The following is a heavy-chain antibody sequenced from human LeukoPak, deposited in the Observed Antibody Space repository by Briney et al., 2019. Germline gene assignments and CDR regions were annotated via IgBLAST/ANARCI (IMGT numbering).Heavy chain of an antibody. D-gene: IGHD6-13*01. J-gene: IGHJ4*02. CDR2: ISSNGGST. Sequence: GGSLRLSCSASGFTFSSYAMHWVRQAPGKGLEYVSAISSNGGSTYYADSVKGRFTISRGNSKNTLYLQMSSLRAEDTAVYYCVKRRSDSSSWYGAHYFDYWGQGTLVTVSS. CDR1: GFTFSSYA. CDR3: VKRRSDSSSWYGAHYFDY. V-gene: IGHV3-64D*06.